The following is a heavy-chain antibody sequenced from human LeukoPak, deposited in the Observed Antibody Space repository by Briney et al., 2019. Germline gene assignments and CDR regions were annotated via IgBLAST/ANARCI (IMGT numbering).Heavy chain of an antibody. V-gene: IGHV1-2*02. CDR2: INPNSGGT. CDR1: GYTFTGYY. CDR3: ARHPGKVTKVWYFDF. D-gene: IGHD4-23*01. J-gene: IGHJ2*01. Sequence: ASVKVSCKASGYTFTGYYMHWVRQAPGQGLEWMGWINPNSGGTNYAQKFQGRVTMTRDTSITTAYMELSRLSSDDTAVYYCARHPGKVTKVWYFDFWGRGTLVTVSS.